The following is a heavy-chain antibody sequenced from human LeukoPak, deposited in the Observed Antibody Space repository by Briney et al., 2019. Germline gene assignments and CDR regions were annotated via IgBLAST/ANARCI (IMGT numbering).Heavy chain of an antibody. D-gene: IGHD2-15*01. CDR3: ARSLITPTNWFDP. J-gene: IGHJ5*02. CDR1: GASISSGSYY. V-gene: IGHV4-61*02. CDR2: IYSSENT. Sequence: SQTLSLTCTVSGASISSGSYYWSWIRQPAGKGLEWIGRIYSSENTNYNPSLRSRVTISVDTSKNQFSLELNSVTAADTAVYYCARSLITPTNWFDPWGQGTLSPSPQ.